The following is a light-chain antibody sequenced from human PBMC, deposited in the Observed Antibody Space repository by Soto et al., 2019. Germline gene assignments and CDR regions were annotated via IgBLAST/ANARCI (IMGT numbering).Light chain of an antibody. J-gene: IGKJ4*01. CDR3: QQYGSSPLLT. CDR1: QSVSSTY. Sequence: EIVLTQSPGTLSLSPGERATLSCRASQSVSSTYLAWYQQKPGQAPRLLIYGASNRATGIPDRFSGSGSGTDFTLTISRLEPEDFAVYYWQQYGSSPLLTFGGGTKVEIK. V-gene: IGKV3-20*01. CDR2: GAS.